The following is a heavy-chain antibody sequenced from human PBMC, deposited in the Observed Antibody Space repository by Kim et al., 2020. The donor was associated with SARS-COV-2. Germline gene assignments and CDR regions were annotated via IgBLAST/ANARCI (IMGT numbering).Heavy chain of an antibody. CDR2: ISSSSSYI. J-gene: IGHJ4*02. V-gene: IGHV3-21*01. CDR3: ASFSGYDFGPADY. CDR1: GFTFSSYS. D-gene: IGHD5-12*01. Sequence: GGSLRLSCAASGFTFSSYSMNWVRQAPGKGLEWVSSISSSSSYIYYADSVKGRFTISRDNAKNSLYLQMSSLRAEDTAVYYCASFSGYDFGPADYWGQGTLVTVSS.